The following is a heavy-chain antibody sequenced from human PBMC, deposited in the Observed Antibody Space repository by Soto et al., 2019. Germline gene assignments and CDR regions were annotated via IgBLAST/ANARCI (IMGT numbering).Heavy chain of an antibody. CDR3: ARGSASNWGDCLDP. V-gene: IGHV6-1*01. CDR2: TYYRSKWYN. J-gene: IGHJ5*02. Sequence: SQTLSLTCAISGDSLSSNSAAWNWIRQSPSRGLEWLGRTYYRSKWYNDYALSVKSRITVTPDTSKNQFSQQLNSVTPADTAVYYCARGSASNWGDCLDPWGQGNPVTVSS. CDR1: GDSLSSNSAA. D-gene: IGHD7-27*01.